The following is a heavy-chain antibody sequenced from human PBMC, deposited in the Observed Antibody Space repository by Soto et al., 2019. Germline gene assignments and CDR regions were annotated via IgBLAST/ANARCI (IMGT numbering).Heavy chain of an antibody. V-gene: IGHV3-11*05. Sequence: QVQLVESGGGLVKPGGSLRLSCAASGFTFSDYYMSWIRQAPGKGLEWVSYISSSSSYTNYADSVKGRFTISRDNAKNSRYRQMNSRRAEDPAVYYCARDYYDSSGYPGSWGQGTLVTVSS. J-gene: IGHJ5*02. CDR2: ISSSSSYT. CDR3: ARDYYDSSGYPGS. CDR1: GFTFSDYY. D-gene: IGHD3-22*01.